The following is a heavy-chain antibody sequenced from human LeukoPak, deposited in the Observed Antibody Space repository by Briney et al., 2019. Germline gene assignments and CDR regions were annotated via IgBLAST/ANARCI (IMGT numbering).Heavy chain of an antibody. Sequence: SETLPLTCTVSGGSISSSSYYWGWIRQPPGKGLEWIGRIYTSGSTNYNPSLKSRVTMSVDTSKNQFSLKLSSVTAADTAVYYCARDAMNAFDYWGQGTLVTVSS. V-gene: IGHV4-39*07. D-gene: IGHD1-1*01. J-gene: IGHJ4*02. CDR2: IYTSGST. CDR1: GGSISSSSYY. CDR3: ARDAMNAFDY.